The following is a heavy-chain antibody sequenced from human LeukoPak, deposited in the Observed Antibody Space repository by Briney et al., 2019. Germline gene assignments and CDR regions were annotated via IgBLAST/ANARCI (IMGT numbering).Heavy chain of an antibody. V-gene: IGHV3-23*01. CDR2: ISGSGGST. CDR1: GFTFSSYA. CDR3: AKDLWFGELPGYLDY. D-gene: IGHD3-10*01. J-gene: IGHJ4*02. Sequence: GGSLRLSCAASGFTFSSYAMSWVRQAPGKGLEWVSAISGSGGSTYYADSVKGRFTISRDNSKNTLYLQMNSLRAEDTAVYYCAKDLWFGELPGYLDYWGQGTLVTVSS.